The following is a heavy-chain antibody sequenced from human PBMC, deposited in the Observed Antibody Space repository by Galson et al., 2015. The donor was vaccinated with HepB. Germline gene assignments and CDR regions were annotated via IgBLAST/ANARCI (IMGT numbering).Heavy chain of an antibody. CDR3: ARVGHDYGDYGSPGIYYFDY. Sequence: SLRLSCAASRFTFSSYSMNWVRQAPGKGLEWVSSISSRSAYIYYADSVKGRFTISRDNAKKSLYLQMNSLRAEDTAVYYCARVGHDYGDYGSPGIYYFDYWGQGTLVTVSS. CDR2: ISSRSAYI. J-gene: IGHJ4*02. V-gene: IGHV3-21*01. D-gene: IGHD4-17*01. CDR1: RFTFSSYS.